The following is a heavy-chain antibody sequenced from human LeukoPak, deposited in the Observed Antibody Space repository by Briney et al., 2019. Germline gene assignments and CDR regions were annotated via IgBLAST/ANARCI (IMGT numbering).Heavy chain of an antibody. D-gene: IGHD4-23*01. V-gene: IGHV1-2*02. Sequence: ASVKVSCKASGYTFTGHYMHWVRQAPGQGLEWMGWINPNSGGTDYAQKFQGRVTVTGDTSISTAYMELSRLGSDDTAMYYCARDLGGNSFDYWGQGTLATVSS. CDR2: INPNSGGT. CDR1: GYTFTGHY. CDR3: ARDLGGNSFDY. J-gene: IGHJ4*02.